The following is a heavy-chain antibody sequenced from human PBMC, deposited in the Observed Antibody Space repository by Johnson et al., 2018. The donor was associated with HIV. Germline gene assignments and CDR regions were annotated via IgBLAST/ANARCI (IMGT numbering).Heavy chain of an antibody. CDR3: ARDWRGDSSGYYYFFSFDI. J-gene: IGHJ3*02. CDR2: ISYDGSDK. V-gene: IGHV3-30*04. D-gene: IGHD3-22*01. Sequence: HVQLVESGGGVVQSGRSLRLSCAASGFTFSSYGMHWVRQAPAKGLEWVAVISYDGSDKDYADSVKGRFTISRDSSKNTLYLQMNSLRAEDTAVYYCARDWRGDSSGYYYFFSFDIWGQGTMVTVSS. CDR1: GFTFSSYG.